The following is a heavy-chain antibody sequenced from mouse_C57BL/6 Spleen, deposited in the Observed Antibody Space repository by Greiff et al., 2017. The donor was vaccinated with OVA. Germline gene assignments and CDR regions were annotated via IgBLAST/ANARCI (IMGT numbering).Heavy chain of an antibody. CDR1: GFTFSDYG. J-gene: IGHJ3*01. CDR2: ISSGSSTI. CDR3: AESYYGYPWFSY. V-gene: IGHV5-17*01. D-gene: IGHD2-2*01. Sequence: EVLLVESGGGLVKPGGSLKISCAASGFTFSDYGMHWVRQTPEKGLEWVAYISSGSSTIYYADNVKGRFTISRDNSKNTLFLQMTSLRSEDSAMYYCAESYYGYPWFSYWGQGTLVTVSA.